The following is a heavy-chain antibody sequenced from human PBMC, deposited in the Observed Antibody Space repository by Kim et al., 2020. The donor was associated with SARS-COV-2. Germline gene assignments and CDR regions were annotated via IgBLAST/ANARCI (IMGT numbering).Heavy chain of an antibody. V-gene: IGHV3-23*01. J-gene: IGHJ4*02. D-gene: IGHD3-22*01. CDR3: AKDPIHYYDSSGFDY. Sequence: SVKGRFTISRDNSKNTLYLQMNSLRAEDTAVYYCAKDPIHYYDSSGFDYWGQGTLVTVSS.